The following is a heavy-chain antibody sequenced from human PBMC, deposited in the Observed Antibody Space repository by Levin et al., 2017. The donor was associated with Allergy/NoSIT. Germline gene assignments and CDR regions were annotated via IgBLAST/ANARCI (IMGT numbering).Heavy chain of an antibody. Sequence: SQTLSLTCSVSGGSISSSDYYWSWIRQPPGEGLELIGYIYYSGSTYYKPSLKSRVTFSLDTSKNQFSLRLNSVTAADPAEYFWARGKYYDSNNWFVFEVWGQGTMVTVSS. J-gene: IGHJ3*01. CDR3: ARGKYYDSNNWFVFEV. CDR2: IYYSGST. D-gene: IGHD3-22*01. CDR1: GGSISSSDYY. V-gene: IGHV4-30-4*01.